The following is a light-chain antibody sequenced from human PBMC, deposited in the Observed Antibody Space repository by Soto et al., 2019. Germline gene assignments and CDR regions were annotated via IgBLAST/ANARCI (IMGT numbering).Light chain of an antibody. Sequence: QSALTQPASVSGSPGQSISISCTGSSSDVGAYNYVAWYQQKPGKAPKVIIFEVRKRPSGVSNRFSGSKSGDTASLTISGLQADDEADYYCSSYRSSTTFVFGTGTKVTVL. CDR2: EVR. CDR3: SSYRSSTTFV. J-gene: IGLJ1*01. CDR1: SSDVGAYNY. V-gene: IGLV2-14*01.